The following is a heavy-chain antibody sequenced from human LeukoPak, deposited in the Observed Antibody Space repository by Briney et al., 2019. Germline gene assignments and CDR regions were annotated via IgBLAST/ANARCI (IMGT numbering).Heavy chain of an antibody. J-gene: IGHJ5*02. CDR2: IIPIFGTA. V-gene: IGHV1-69*01. CDR1: GGTFSSYA. D-gene: IGHD3-10*01. CDR3: ARLETMVRGATYNWFDP. Sequence: SVKVSCKASGGTFSSYAISWVRQAPGQGLEWMGGIIPIFGTANYAQKFQGRVTITADESTSTAYMELSSLRSEDTAVYYCARLETMVRGATYNWFDPWGQGTLVTVSS.